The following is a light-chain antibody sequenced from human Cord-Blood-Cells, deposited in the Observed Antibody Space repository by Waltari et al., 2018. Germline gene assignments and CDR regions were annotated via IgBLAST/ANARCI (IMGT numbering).Light chain of an antibody. CDR2: EVS. V-gene: IGLV2-8*01. CDR1: SSDVGGYTY. Sequence: QSALTQPPSASGSPGQSVTISCTGTSSDVGGYTYVSWYQQHPGKAPKLMIYEVSKRPSGVPDRFSGSKSCNTASLTVSALQAEDEADYYCSSYAGSNNYVFGTGTNVTVL. CDR3: SSYAGSNNYV. J-gene: IGLJ1*01.